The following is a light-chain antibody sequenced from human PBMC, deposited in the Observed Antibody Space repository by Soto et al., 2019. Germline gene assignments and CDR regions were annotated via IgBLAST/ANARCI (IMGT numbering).Light chain of an antibody. J-gene: IGKJ2*01. Sequence: EIVLTQSPGTLSLSPGERATLSCRASQSVSSSYLAWYQQTPGQAPRLLLYGAASRATGIPDRFSGSGSGADFLVTISSVEAEDFVVYYCQQYCSASPYTFGHGNTLEI. CDR3: QQYCSASPYT. CDR2: GAA. V-gene: IGKV3-20*01. CDR1: QSVSSSY.